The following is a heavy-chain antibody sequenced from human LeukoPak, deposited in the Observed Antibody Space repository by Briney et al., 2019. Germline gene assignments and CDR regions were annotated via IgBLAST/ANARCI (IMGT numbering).Heavy chain of an antibody. J-gene: IGHJ5*02. V-gene: IGHV1-69*01. CDR2: IIPIFGTA. CDR3: ASSGVRTLRVVPAAANWFDP. Sequence: GSSVKVSCKASGGTFSSYAISWVRQAPGQGLEWMGGIIPIFGTANYAQKFQGRVTITADESTSTAYMELSSLRSEDTAVYYCASSGVRTLRVVPAAANWFDPWGQGTLVTVSS. D-gene: IGHD2-2*01. CDR1: GGTFSSYA.